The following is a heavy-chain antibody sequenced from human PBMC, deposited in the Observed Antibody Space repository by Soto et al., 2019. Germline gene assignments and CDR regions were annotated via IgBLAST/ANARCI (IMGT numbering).Heavy chain of an antibody. CDR1: GFTFTSSA. J-gene: IGHJ6*02. V-gene: IGHV1-58*01. CDR3: AAPRPAPYYYYYGMDV. Sequence: ASVKVSCKASGFTFTSSAVQWVRQARGQRLEWIGWIVVGSGNTNYAQKFQERVTITRDMSTSTAYMELSSLRSEDTAVYYCAAPRPAPYYYYYGMDVWGQGTTVTVSS. CDR2: IVVGSGNT.